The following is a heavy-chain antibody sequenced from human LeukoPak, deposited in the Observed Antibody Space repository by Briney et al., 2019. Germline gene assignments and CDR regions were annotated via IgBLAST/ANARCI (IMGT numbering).Heavy chain of an antibody. D-gene: IGHD3-10*01. CDR2: ISSSSSYI. CDR1: GFTFRSYS. Sequence: GGSLRLSCAASGFTFRSYSMNWVRQASGKGLEWVSSISSSSSYINYADSVKGRVTISRDNAKNSVYLQMNSLRAEDTAVYYCASGVITMVRGDGMDVWGQGTTVTVSS. CDR3: ASGVITMVRGDGMDV. V-gene: IGHV3-21*06. J-gene: IGHJ6*02.